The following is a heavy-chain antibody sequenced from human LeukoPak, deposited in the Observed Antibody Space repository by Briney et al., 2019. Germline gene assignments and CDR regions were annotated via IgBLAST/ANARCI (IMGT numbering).Heavy chain of an antibody. D-gene: IGHD1-26*01. CDR2: INPNNGGT. CDR3: VRDPSEVGAL. Sequence: ASVKVSCKASGYTFTGYYMHWVRQAPGQGLEWMGWINPNNGGTNYAQKFQGRVTMTSDTSISTAYMELCRLRSDDTAVYYCVRDPSEVGALWGQGSLVTVSS. V-gene: IGHV1-2*02. CDR1: GYTFTGYY. J-gene: IGHJ4*02.